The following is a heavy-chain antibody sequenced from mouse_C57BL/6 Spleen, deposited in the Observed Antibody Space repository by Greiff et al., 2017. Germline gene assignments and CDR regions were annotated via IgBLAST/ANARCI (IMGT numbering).Heavy chain of an antibody. V-gene: IGHV1-82*01. CDR1: GYAFSSSW. Sequence: VKLMESGPELVKPGASVKISCKASGYAFSSSWMNWVKQRPGKGLEWIGRIYPGDGDTNYNGKFKGKATLTADKSSSTAYMQLSSLTSEDSAVYFCAREGWDGSWGQGTTRTVSS. CDR2: IYPGDGDT. J-gene: IGHJ2*01. D-gene: IGHD3-3*01. CDR3: AREGWDGS.